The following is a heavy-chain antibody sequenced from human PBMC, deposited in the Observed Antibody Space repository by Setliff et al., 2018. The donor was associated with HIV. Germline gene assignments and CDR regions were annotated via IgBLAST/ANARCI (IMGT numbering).Heavy chain of an antibody. Sequence: SETLSLTCTVSGGSISSYYWSWIRQPPGKGLEWIGYIYYSGSTNYNPSLKSRVTISVDTSKNQFSLKLSSVTAADTAVYYCARYYYGSGSYTTAYYFDYWGQGTLVTVSS. CDR1: GGSISSYY. J-gene: IGHJ4*02. CDR3: ARYYYGSGSYTTAYYFDY. CDR2: IYYSGST. V-gene: IGHV4-59*01. D-gene: IGHD3-10*01.